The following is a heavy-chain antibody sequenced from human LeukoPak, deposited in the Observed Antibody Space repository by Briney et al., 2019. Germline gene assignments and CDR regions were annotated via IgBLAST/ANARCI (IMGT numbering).Heavy chain of an antibody. Sequence: PGGSLRLPCAASGFTFSSYAMSWVRQAPGKGLEWVSAISGSGGSTYYADPVKGRFTISRDNSKNTLYLQMNSLRAEDTAVYYCAKRSKYYFDYWGQGTLVTVSS. D-gene: IGHD1-26*01. J-gene: IGHJ4*02. V-gene: IGHV3-23*01. CDR1: GFTFSSYA. CDR2: ISGSGGST. CDR3: AKRSKYYFDY.